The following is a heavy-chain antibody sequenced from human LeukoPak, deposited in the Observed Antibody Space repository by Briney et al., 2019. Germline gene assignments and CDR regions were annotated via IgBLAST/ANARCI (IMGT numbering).Heavy chain of an antibody. Sequence: SETLSLTCAVSGGSISSSNWWSWVRQPPGKGLEWIGEIYHSGSTNYNPSLKSRVTISVDKSKNQFSLKLSSVTAADTAVYFCARGSSDYDSTGYFYYYMDVWGKGTTVTVSS. CDR2: IYHSGST. D-gene: IGHD3-22*01. V-gene: IGHV4-4*02. CDR3: ARGSSDYDSTGYFYYYMDV. J-gene: IGHJ6*03. CDR1: GGSISSSNW.